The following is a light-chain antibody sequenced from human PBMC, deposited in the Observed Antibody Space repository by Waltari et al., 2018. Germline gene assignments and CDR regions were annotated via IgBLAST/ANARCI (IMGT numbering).Light chain of an antibody. J-gene: IGKJ2*01. CDR3: QQYNNWPYT. V-gene: IGKV3-15*01. Sequence: ETVMTQSPATLSVSPGERATLSCRASQSVSSNLAWYQQKPGQAPRLLIYGASTRATGIPARCSGSWSGTEFTLTISSLQSEDFAVYYCQQYNNWPYTFGQGTKLEI. CDR1: QSVSSN. CDR2: GAS.